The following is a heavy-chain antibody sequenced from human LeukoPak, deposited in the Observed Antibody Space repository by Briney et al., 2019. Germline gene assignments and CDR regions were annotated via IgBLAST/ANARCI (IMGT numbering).Heavy chain of an antibody. Sequence: GGSLRLSCAASGFTFDDYAMHWVRQAPGKGLEWVSGISWNSGSIGCADSVKGRFTISRDNAKNSLYLQMNSLRAEDTALYYCARVPDYYYYYMDVWGKGTTVTVSS. CDR1: GFTFDDYA. V-gene: IGHV3-9*01. J-gene: IGHJ6*03. CDR3: ARVPDYYYYYMDV. CDR2: ISWNSGSI.